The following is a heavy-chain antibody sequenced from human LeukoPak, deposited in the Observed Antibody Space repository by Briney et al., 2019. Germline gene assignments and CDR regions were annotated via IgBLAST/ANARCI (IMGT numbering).Heavy chain of an antibody. J-gene: IGHJ4*02. Sequence: SETLSLTCTVSGGSISSSSYYWGWIRQPPGTGLEWIGSIYYSGSTYYNPSLKSRVTISVDTSKNQFSLKLSSVTAADTAVYYCARLAAIRYYDILTGYSNFDYWGQGTLVTVSS. V-gene: IGHV4-39*01. CDR1: GGSISSSSYY. CDR3: ARLAAIRYYDILTGYSNFDY. D-gene: IGHD3-9*01. CDR2: IYYSGST.